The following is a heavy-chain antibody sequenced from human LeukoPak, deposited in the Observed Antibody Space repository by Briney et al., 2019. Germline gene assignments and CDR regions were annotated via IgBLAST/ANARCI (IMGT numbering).Heavy chain of an antibody. CDR1: GYSFTSYW. J-gene: IGHJ4*02. CDR2: IYPGDSDT. CDR3: ARHAPTPLLRYFDWLPFDY. Sequence: GESLKISCKGSGYSFTSYWIGWVRQMPGKGLEWMGIIYPGDSDTRYSPSFQGQVTISADKSISTAYLQWSSLKASDTAMYYCARHAPTPLLRYFDWLPFDYWGQGTLVTVSS. V-gene: IGHV5-51*01. D-gene: IGHD3-9*01.